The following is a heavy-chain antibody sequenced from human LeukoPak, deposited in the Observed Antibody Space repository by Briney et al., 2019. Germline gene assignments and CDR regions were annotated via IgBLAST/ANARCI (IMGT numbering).Heavy chain of an antibody. CDR1: GFTFSDHL. V-gene: IGHV3-72*01. CDR2: IRNNANSYTT. Sequence: QAGGSLRLSCAASGFTFSDHLMDWVRQAPGQGLEWVGCIRNNANSYTTASAASAKSRITISRDDSQNSLCLQMNSLKTEDTAVYYCARIEVVQGGSCRGGSCYVNYWGQGTLVTVSS. D-gene: IGHD2-15*01. J-gene: IGHJ4*02. CDR3: ARIEVVQGGSCRGGSCYVNY.